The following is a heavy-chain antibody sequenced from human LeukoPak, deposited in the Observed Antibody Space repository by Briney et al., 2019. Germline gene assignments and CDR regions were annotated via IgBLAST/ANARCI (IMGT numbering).Heavy chain of an antibody. D-gene: IGHD6-6*01. CDR2: FDPEDGET. Sequence: ASVKVSCKVSGYTLTELSTHWVRQAPGKGLEWMGGFDPEDGETIYAQKFQGRVTMTEDTSTDTAYMELSSLRSEDTAVYYCATEYSSSPDFDYWGQGTLVTVSS. V-gene: IGHV1-24*01. CDR3: ATEYSSSPDFDY. J-gene: IGHJ4*02. CDR1: GYTLTELS.